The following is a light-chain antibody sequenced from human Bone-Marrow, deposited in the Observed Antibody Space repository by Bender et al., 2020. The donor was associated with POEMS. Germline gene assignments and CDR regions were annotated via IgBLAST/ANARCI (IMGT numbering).Light chain of an antibody. V-gene: IGLV3-25*02. Sequence: SYELTQPPSVSVSPGQTARITCSGDVLPKQYVYWYQHKPGQAPVVVIYKDTERPSGIPERFSGSNTGNTASLTISGLQPEDEADYYCCADAGNSVIFGGGTKLTVL. CDR3: CADAGNSVI. CDR2: KDT. CDR1: VLPKQY. J-gene: IGLJ2*01.